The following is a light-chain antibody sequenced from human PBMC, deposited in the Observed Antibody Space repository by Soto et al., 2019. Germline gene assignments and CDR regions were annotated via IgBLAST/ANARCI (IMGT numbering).Light chain of an antibody. CDR2: AAS. CDR3: QQQDT. V-gene: IGKV3-20*01. CDR1: QSLSSSY. Sequence: EIVLTQSPGTLSLSPGERATLACMAIQSLSSSYVVWYQQKHGQAPRLLIYAASRRATGIPDRVSGSGSATEYTLTISRLEPEDFAVYYLQQQDTFGQGTKLESK. J-gene: IGKJ2*01.